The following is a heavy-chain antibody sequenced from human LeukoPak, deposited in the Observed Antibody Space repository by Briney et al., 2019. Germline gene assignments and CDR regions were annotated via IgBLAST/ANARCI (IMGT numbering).Heavy chain of an antibody. CDR2: MNPNSGNT. CDR3: ARGRRYNWNPIPLEAFDI. J-gene: IGHJ3*02. D-gene: IGHD1-1*01. V-gene: IGHV1-8*01. Sequence: ASVKVSCKAPGYTFTSYDINWVRQATGQGLEWMGWMNPNSGNTGYAQKFQGRVTMTRNTSISTAYMELSSLRSEDTAVYYCARGRRYNWNPIPLEAFDIWGQGTMVTVSS. CDR1: GYTFTSYD.